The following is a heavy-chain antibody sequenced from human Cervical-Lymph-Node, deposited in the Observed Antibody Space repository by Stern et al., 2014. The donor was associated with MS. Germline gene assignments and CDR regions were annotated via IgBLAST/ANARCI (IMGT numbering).Heavy chain of an antibody. CDR3: ARGRGISRVSDS. CDR2: IFYKGST. V-gene: IGHV4-59*01. Sequence: QLQLQESGPGLVKPSETLSLTCTVSGGSISTYYWSWIRQSPEKGLEWIGYIFYKGSTNYNPSLKSRVTISVDTSINQFSLNVSSVTAADTAVYYCARGRGISRVSDSWGQGTLVTVSS. D-gene: IGHD2/OR15-2a*01. J-gene: IGHJ4*02. CDR1: GGSISTYY.